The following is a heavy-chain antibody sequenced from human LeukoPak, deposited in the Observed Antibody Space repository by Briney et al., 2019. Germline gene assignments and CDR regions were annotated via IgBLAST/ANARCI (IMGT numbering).Heavy chain of an antibody. V-gene: IGHV1-2*02. Sequence: GASVRVSCKASGYSFTGFYIHWVRQTPGQGLEWVGWINPNTGDTQFARKFQGRVTMTRDTSIRTAYMELSRLRSDDTAVYYCARVMRFQRNLPSVGSELKSWGQGTLVTVYS. CDR1: GYSFTGFY. J-gene: IGHJ5*02. CDR3: ARVMRFQRNLPSVGSELKS. CDR2: INPNTGDT. D-gene: IGHD3-10*01.